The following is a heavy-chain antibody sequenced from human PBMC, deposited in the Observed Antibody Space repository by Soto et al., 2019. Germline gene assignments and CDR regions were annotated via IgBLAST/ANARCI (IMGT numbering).Heavy chain of an antibody. Sequence: ASVKVSCKASGYTFTSYAMHWVRQAPGQRLEWMGWINAGNGNTKYSQKFQGRVTITRDTSASTAYVELSSLRSEDTAVYYCAREPYSIFGVVISPSSYMDVWGKGTTVTVSS. J-gene: IGHJ6*03. CDR2: INAGNGNT. V-gene: IGHV1-3*01. D-gene: IGHD3-3*01. CDR1: GYTFTSYA. CDR3: AREPYSIFGVVISPSSYMDV.